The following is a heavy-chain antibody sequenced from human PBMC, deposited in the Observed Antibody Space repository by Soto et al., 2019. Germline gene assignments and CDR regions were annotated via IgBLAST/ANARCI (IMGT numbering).Heavy chain of an antibody. J-gene: IGHJ6*02. CDR3: ARLYDILTGNYYGMDV. CDR1: GYTFTSYG. Sequence: ASVKVSCKASGYTFTSYGISWVRQAPGQGLEWMGWISAYNGNTNYAQKLQGRVPMTTDTSTSTAYMELRSLRSDDTAVYYCARLYDILTGNYYGMDVWGQGTTVTVSS. CDR2: ISAYNGNT. V-gene: IGHV1-18*01. D-gene: IGHD3-9*01.